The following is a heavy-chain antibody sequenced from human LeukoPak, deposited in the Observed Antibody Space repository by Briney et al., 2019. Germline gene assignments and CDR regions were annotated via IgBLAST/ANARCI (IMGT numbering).Heavy chain of an antibody. J-gene: IGHJ6*03. D-gene: IGHD3-9*01. Sequence: GESLKISCKGSGYSFTSYWIGWVRQMPGKGLEWMGIIYPGDSDTRYSPSFQGQVTISADKSISTAYLQWSSLKASDTAMYYCARRNYDILTGYYKPPYYYYMDVWGKGTTVTVSS. CDR3: ARRNYDILTGYYKPPYYYYMDV. V-gene: IGHV5-51*01. CDR2: IYPGDSDT. CDR1: GYSFTSYW.